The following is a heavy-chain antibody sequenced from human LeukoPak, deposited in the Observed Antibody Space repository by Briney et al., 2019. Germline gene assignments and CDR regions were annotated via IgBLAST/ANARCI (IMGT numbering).Heavy chain of an antibody. CDR3: ARVPYYYDSSGFDY. CDR2: INPNSGGT. D-gene: IGHD3-22*01. Sequence: AASVKVSCKASGYTFTGYYMHWVRQAPGQGLEWMGWINPNSGGTNYAQKFQGRVTMTRDTSISTAYMELSRLRSDDTAVYYCARVPYYYDSSGFDYWGQGTLVTVSS. J-gene: IGHJ4*02. V-gene: IGHV1-2*02. CDR1: GYTFTGYY.